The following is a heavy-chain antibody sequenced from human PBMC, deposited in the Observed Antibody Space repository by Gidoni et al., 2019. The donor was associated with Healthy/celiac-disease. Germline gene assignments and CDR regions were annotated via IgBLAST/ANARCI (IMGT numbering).Heavy chain of an antibody. V-gene: IGHV3-48*01. D-gene: IGHD6-19*01. CDR1: GSTSSTYS. CDR3: ARALYSGSSGWCNDY. CDR2: ISSSSSTI. J-gene: IGHJ4*02. Sequence: EVKRVKSGGGWVQPGGSLRLSCAASGSTSSTYSMTWVRQAPGKGLEWVSYISSSSSTIYYADSVKGRFTISRDNAKNSLYLQMNSLRAEDTAVYYCARALYSGSSGWCNDYWGQGTLVTVSS.